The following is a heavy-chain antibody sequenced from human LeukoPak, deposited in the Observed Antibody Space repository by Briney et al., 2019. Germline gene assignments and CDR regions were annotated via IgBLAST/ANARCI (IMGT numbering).Heavy chain of an antibody. Sequence: GGSLRLSCAASGFTFSSHALHWVRQAPGKGLEWVAAISCGGRSAFYADSVKGRLTISRDNSTNTLFLQMNSLTAEDTAVYSCSRGPGPVCGGSPGGPGVNGFDMWGKGTMVTVPS. CDR3: SRGPGPVCGGSPGGPGVNGFDM. D-gene: IGHD3-16*01. V-gene: IGHV3-30*04. J-gene: IGHJ3*02. CDR1: GFTFSSHA. CDR2: ISCGGRSA.